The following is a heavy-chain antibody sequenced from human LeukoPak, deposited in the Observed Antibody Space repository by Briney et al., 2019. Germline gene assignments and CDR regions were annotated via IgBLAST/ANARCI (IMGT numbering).Heavy chain of an antibody. CDR2: IYSGGST. Sequence: GGSLRLSCAASGFTVSSNYMSWVRQAPGKGLEWVSVIYSGGSTYYADSVKGRFTISRDNSKNTLYLQMNSLRAEDTAVYYCARGHAGYYYDSSGYFDYWGQGTLVTVSS. CDR1: GFTVSSNY. CDR3: ARGHAGYYYDSSGYFDY. V-gene: IGHV3-53*01. J-gene: IGHJ4*02. D-gene: IGHD3-22*01.